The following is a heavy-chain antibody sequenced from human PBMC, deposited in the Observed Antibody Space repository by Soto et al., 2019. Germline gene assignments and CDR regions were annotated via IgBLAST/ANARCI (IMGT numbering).Heavy chain of an antibody. CDR2: INHSGST. J-gene: IGHJ4*02. CDR1: GGSFSGYY. D-gene: IGHD3-16*01. V-gene: IGHV4-34*01. Sequence: SETLSLTCAVYGGSFSGYYWSWIRQPPGKGLEWIGEINHSGSTNYNPSLKSRVTISVDTSKNQFSLKLSSVTAADTAVYYCARNLRFASVFSYWGQGTLVTVSS. CDR3: ARNLRFASVFSY.